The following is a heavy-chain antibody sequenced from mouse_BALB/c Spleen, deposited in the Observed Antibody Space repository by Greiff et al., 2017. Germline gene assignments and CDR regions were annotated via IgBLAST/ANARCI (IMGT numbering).Heavy chain of an antibody. CDR3: AREALGDYYAMDY. J-gene: IGHJ4*01. CDR2: ISTYYGDA. CDR1: GYTFTDYA. D-gene: IGHD3-3*01. V-gene: IGHV1S137*01. Sequence: QVQLKESGAELVRPGVSVKISCKGSGYTFTDYAMHWVKQSHAKRLEWIGVISTYYGDASYNQKFKGKATMTVAKSSSTAYMELARLTSEDSAIYYCAREALGDYYAMDYWGQGTSVTVSS.